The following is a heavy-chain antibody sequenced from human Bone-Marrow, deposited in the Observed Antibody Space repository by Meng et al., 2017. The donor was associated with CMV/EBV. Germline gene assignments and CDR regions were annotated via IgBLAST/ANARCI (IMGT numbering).Heavy chain of an antibody. Sequence: GESLKISCVASGFTFSDYAMNWVRQAPGKGLEWVSTISGGGSSTYYSDSVKGRFTIARDNSKKTMYLQTNSLRAEDTALYYCARVLGGATATGYWGQGKMVNVHS. V-gene: IGHV3-23*01. CDR3: ARVLGGATATGY. CDR1: GFTFSDYA. D-gene: IGHD1-26*01. CDR2: ISGGGSST. J-gene: IGHJ4*02.